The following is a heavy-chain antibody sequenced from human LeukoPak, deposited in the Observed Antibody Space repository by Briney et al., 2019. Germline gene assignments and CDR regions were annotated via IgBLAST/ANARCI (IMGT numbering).Heavy chain of an antibody. Sequence: GASVKASCKASGYTFTSYGISWVRQAPGQGLEWMGWISAYNGNTNYAQKLQGRVTMTTDTSTSTAYMELRSLRSDDTAVYYCARDKPYYYGSGSYFWWGQGTLVTVSS. CDR1: GYTFTSYG. CDR2: ISAYNGNT. V-gene: IGHV1-18*01. CDR3: ARDKPYYYGSGSYFW. D-gene: IGHD3-10*01. J-gene: IGHJ4*02.